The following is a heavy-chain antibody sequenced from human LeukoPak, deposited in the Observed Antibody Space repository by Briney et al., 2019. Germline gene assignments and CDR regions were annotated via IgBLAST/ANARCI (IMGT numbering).Heavy chain of an antibody. CDR2: ISAYNGNT. J-gene: IGHJ3*02. CDR3: ARDERGYSYGYALDI. Sequence: GASVKVSCKASGYTFTSYGISWVRQAPGQGLEWMGWISAYNGNTNYAQKLQGRVTMTTDTSTSTAYVELRSLRSDDTAVYYCARDERGYSYGYALDIWGQGTMVTVSS. CDR1: GYTFTSYG. V-gene: IGHV1-18*01. D-gene: IGHD5-18*01.